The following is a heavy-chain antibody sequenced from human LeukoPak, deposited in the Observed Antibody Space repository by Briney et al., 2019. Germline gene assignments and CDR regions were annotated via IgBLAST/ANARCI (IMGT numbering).Heavy chain of an antibody. CDR2: IYYSGST. V-gene: IGHV4-59*12. CDR1: GGSISSYY. Sequence: PSETLSLTCTVSGGSISSYYWSWIRQPPGKGLEWIGYIYYSGSTNYNPSLKSRVTISVDTSKNQFSLKLSSVTAADTAVYYCARVPPRGYSYGRYLDYWGQGTLVTVSS. CDR3: ARVPPRGYSYGRYLDY. D-gene: IGHD5-18*01. J-gene: IGHJ4*02.